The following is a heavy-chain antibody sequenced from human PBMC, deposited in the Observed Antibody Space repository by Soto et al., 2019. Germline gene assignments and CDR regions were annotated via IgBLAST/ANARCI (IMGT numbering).Heavy chain of an antibody. CDR3: ARGVIQLWLPLYYGMDV. D-gene: IGHD5-18*01. Sequence: GGSLRLSCAASGFTFSSYAMHWVRQAPGKGLEWVAVISYDGSNKYYADSVKGRFTISRDNSKNSLYLQMNSLRAEDTAVYYCARGVIQLWLPLYYGMDVWGQGTTVTVSS. J-gene: IGHJ6*02. V-gene: IGHV3-30-3*01. CDR1: GFTFSSYA. CDR2: ISYDGSNK.